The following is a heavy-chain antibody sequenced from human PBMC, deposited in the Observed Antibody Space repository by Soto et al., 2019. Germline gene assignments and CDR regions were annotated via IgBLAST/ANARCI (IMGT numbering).Heavy chain of an antibody. V-gene: IGHV1-18*01. CDR1: GYTFTSYG. CDR2: ISAYNDNT. Sequence: GASVKVSCKASGYTFTSYGISWVRQAPGQGLVWIGWISAYNDNTNYAQKLQGRVTMTTGTSTSTAYMELRSLRSDETAVYYCAREGLIVGDMDVWGKGTTVTVSS. D-gene: IGHD2-15*01. J-gene: IGHJ6*03. CDR3: AREGLIVGDMDV.